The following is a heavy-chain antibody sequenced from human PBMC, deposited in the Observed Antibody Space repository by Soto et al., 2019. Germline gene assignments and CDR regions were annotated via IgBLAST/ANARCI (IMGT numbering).Heavy chain of an antibody. Sequence: SETLSLTCTVSGGSISSGGYYWSWIGQHPGKGLEWIGYIYYSGSTYYNPSLKSRVTISVDTSKNQFSLKLSSVTAADTAVYYCARGGLTTVTTAISYWGQGTLVTVSS. J-gene: IGHJ4*02. D-gene: IGHD4-17*01. CDR3: ARGGLTTVTTAISY. CDR1: GGSISSGGYY. CDR2: IYYSGST. V-gene: IGHV4-30-4*08.